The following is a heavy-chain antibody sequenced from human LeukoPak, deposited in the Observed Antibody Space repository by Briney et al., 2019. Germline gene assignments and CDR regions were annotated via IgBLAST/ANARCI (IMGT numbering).Heavy chain of an antibody. CDR3: ARGGSTRIYYFDY. CDR1: GFTFSNYA. Sequence: GGSLRLSCAASGFTFSNYAMSWVRQAPGKGLEWVSAISGSGGSTYNADSVKGRFTISRDNSKNTLFLQMSSLRAEDTAVYYCARGGSTRIYYFDYWGQGTLVTVSS. CDR2: ISGSGGST. J-gene: IGHJ4*02. V-gene: IGHV3-23*01.